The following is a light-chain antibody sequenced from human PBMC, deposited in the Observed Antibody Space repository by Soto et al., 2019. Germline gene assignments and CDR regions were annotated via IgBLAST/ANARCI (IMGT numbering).Light chain of an antibody. V-gene: IGKV1-5*03. Sequence: DIQMTQSPSSLSASVGDRVTITCRASQSISTWLAWYQQKPGKAPKLLIYKASSLESGVPSRFSGSGSGTEFTLTISSLQPDDFATYYCQQYSIYWTFGQGTKVEI. CDR3: QQYSIYWT. CDR2: KAS. J-gene: IGKJ1*01. CDR1: QSISTW.